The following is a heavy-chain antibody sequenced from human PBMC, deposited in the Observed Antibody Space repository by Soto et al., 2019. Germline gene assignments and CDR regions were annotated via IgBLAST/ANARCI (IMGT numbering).Heavy chain of an antibody. CDR1: GGSISTGGYY. V-gene: IGHV4-31*03. Sequence: QVQLQESGPGLVKPSQTLSLTCTVSGGSISTGGYYWSWISQHPGKGLEWIGYIDNIATTYYNPSLKSRVTISVDTSKNQFSLKLSSVTVADTAVYYCARDPAPWGQGALVTVSS. CDR3: ARDPAP. J-gene: IGHJ5*02. CDR2: IDNIATT.